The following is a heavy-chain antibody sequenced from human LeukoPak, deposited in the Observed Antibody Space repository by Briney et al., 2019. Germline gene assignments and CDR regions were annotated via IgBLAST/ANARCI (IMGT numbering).Heavy chain of an antibody. V-gene: IGHV4-39*01. J-gene: IGHJ4*02. D-gene: IGHD5-24*01. CDR2: IYYSGST. CDR1: GGSISSSSYY. Sequence: SETLSLTCTVSGGSISSSSYYWGWIRQPPGKGLEWIGSIYYSGSTYYNPSLKCRVTISVDTSKNQFSLKLSSVTAADTAVYYCARLGGWLQFDYWGQGTLVTVSS. CDR3: ARLGGWLQFDY.